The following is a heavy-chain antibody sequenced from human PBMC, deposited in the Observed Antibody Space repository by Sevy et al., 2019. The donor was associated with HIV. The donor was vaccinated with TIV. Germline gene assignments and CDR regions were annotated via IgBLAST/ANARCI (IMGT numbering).Heavy chain of an antibody. J-gene: IGHJ3*02. CDR2: IIPIFGTP. CDR3: AREGGVATTGDHDAFDI. D-gene: IGHD7-27*01. V-gene: IGHV1-69*13. CDR1: GDTFSTYG. Sequence: ASVKVSCKASGDTFSTYGLSWVRQAPGQGLEWMGGIIPIFGTPNYAQKFQGRVTITSDESESTAYMKLSSLRSEDTALYYSAREGGVATTGDHDAFDIWGHGTLVTVSS.